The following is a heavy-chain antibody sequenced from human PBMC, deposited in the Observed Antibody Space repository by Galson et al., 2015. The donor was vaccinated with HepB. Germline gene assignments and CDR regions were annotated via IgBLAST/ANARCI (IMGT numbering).Heavy chain of an antibody. CDR1: GGSISSSSYY. J-gene: IGHJ4*02. V-gene: IGHV4-39*01. CDR3: ARQARNYDYVWGSYRPTWPFDY. CDR2: IYYSGST. Sequence: SETLSLTCTVSGGSISSSSYYWGWIRQPPGKGLEWIGSIYYSGSTYYNPSLKSRVTISVDTSKNQFSLKLSSVTAADTAVYYCARQARNYDYVWGSYRPTWPFDYWGQGTLVTVSS. D-gene: IGHD3-16*02.